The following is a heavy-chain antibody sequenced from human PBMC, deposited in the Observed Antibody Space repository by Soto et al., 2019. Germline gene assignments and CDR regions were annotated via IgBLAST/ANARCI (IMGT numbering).Heavy chain of an antibody. D-gene: IGHD3-10*01. Sequence: QVQLVESGGGVVQPGRSLRLSCAASGFTFSSYAMHWVRQAPGKGLEWVAVISYDGSNKYYADSVKGRFTISRDNSKNTLYLQMNSLRAEDTAVYYCARDLGGYYGSGSEYWGQGTLVTVSS. J-gene: IGHJ4*02. V-gene: IGHV3-30-3*01. CDR2: ISYDGSNK. CDR3: ARDLGGYYGSGSEY. CDR1: GFTFSSYA.